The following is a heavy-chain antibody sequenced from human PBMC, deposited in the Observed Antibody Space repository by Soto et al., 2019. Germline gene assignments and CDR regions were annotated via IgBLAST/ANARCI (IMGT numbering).Heavy chain of an antibody. V-gene: IGHV1-3*01. CDR1: GYIFTNYA. CDR3: ASSYGTSSTSNWFDP. J-gene: IGHJ5*02. D-gene: IGHD2-8*01. Sequence: ASVKVSCKASGYIFTNYAMHWVRQAPGQRLEWMGRINGGNGNTEYSEKLQGRVTMTRDKSASTAYMELSSLRSEDSAIYYCASSYGTSSTSNWFDPWGQGTVVTVSS. CDR2: INGGNGNT.